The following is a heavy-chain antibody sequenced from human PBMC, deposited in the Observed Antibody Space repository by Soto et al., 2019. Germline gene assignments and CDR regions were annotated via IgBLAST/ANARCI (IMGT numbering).Heavy chain of an antibody. Sequence: QVQLVESGGGVVQPGRSLRLSCAASGFTFSSYGMHWVRQAPGKGLEWVAVISYDGSNKYYADSVKGRFTISRDNSKNTLYLQMNSLRAEDTAVYYCARGGRARGYCSSTSCYDDYYYYGMDVWGQGTTVTVSS. CDR3: ARGGRARGYCSSTSCYDDYYYYGMDV. V-gene: IGHV3-30*03. D-gene: IGHD2-2*01. J-gene: IGHJ6*02. CDR2: ISYDGSNK. CDR1: GFTFSSYG.